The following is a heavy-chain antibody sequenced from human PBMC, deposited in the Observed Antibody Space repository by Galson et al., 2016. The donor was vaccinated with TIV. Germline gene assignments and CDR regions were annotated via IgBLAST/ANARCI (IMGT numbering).Heavy chain of an antibody. V-gene: IGHV6-1*01. CDR3: ARGAPSVFGVIMTLDY. Sequence: CAISGDSVSSTSAAWNWIRQSPSRGLEWQGRTYYRSTWYNDYAASLKRRITINPDTSKNQFSLQLTSVTPEDAAVYYCARGAPSVFGVIMTLDYWGQGTLVTDSS. CDR1: GDSVSSTSAA. J-gene: IGHJ4*02. D-gene: IGHD3-3*01. CDR2: TYYRSTWYN.